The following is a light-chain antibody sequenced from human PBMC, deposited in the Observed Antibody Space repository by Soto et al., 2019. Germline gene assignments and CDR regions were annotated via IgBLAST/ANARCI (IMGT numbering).Light chain of an antibody. CDR3: SSYTSRSNLVV. V-gene: IGLV2-14*01. CDR2: EVS. Sequence: QSALTQPASVSGSPGQSITISCTGTSSDVGGYNYVSWYQQHPGKAPKFMIYEVSNRPSGVSNRFSGSKSGNTASLTISGLQAEDEADSYCSSYTSRSNLVVFGGGTQLTVL. CDR1: SSDVGGYNY. J-gene: IGLJ2*01.